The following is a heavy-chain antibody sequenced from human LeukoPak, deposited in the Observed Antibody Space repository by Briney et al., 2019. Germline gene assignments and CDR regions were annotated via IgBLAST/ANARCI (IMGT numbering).Heavy chain of an antibody. Sequence: ASVKVSCKASGGTFSSYAISWVRQAPGQGLEWMGRIIPILGIANYAQKFQGRVTITADKSTSTAYMELSSLRSEDTAVYYCARVEMAEPGLFDYWGQGTLVTVSS. CDR3: ARVEMAEPGLFDY. V-gene: IGHV1-69*04. CDR1: GGTFSSYA. J-gene: IGHJ4*02. D-gene: IGHD5-24*01. CDR2: IIPILGIA.